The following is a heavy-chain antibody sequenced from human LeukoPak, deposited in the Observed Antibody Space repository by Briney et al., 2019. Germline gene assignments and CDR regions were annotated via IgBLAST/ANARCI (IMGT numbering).Heavy chain of an antibody. Sequence: SETLSLTCTVSGGSISSRTYYWAWIRQPPGQGLEWIGNIYYSGSTYYNPSLKSRLTMSVGTSKNQFSLKLRSVTAADTAVYYCASLRVPGDFDYWGQGTLVTVSS. CDR3: ASLRVPGDFDY. CDR1: GGSISSRTYY. V-gene: IGHV4-39*01. J-gene: IGHJ4*02. CDR2: IYYSGST.